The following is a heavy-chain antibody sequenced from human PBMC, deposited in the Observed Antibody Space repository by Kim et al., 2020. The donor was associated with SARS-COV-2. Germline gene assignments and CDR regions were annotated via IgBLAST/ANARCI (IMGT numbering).Heavy chain of an antibody. D-gene: IGHD6-6*01. CDR1: GFTFSSYG. J-gene: IGHJ6*02. CDR2: ISYDGSNK. Sequence: GGSLRLSCAASGFTFSSYGMHWVRQAPGKGLEWVAVISYDGSNKYYADSVKGRFTISRDNSKNTLYLQMNSLRAEDTAVYYCAKEMEYSSSSGGFYYYGMDVWGQGTTVTVSS. CDR3: AKEMEYSSSSGGFYYYGMDV. V-gene: IGHV3-30*18.